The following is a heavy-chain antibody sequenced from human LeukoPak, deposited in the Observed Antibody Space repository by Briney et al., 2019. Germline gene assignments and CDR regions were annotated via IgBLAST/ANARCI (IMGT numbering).Heavy chain of an antibody. CDR1: AGSISSINYY. Sequence: SETLSLTCTVSAGSISSINYYWGWIRQPPGKGLEWIGSIYYSGNTYYNPSLKSRVTVSLDMSNNQFSLKVSSVTAADTAVYYCARLKYYYDSSGYRAEYFQHWGQGTLVTVSS. D-gene: IGHD3-22*01. J-gene: IGHJ1*01. V-gene: IGHV4-39*07. CDR3: ARLKYYYDSSGYRAEYFQH. CDR2: IYYSGNT.